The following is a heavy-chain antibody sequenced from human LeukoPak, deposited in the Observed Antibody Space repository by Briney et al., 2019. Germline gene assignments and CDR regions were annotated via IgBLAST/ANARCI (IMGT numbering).Heavy chain of an antibody. Sequence: QAGGSLRLSCAASGFTFSSYAMSWVRQAPGKGLEWVSAVSGSGGSTYHADSVKGRFTISRDNSKNTLYLQMNSLRAEDTAVYYCAKSWGYSYGSSYGMDVWGQGTTVTVSS. CDR2: VSGSGGST. D-gene: IGHD5-18*01. V-gene: IGHV3-23*01. CDR3: AKSWGYSYGSSYGMDV. CDR1: GFTFSSYA. J-gene: IGHJ6*02.